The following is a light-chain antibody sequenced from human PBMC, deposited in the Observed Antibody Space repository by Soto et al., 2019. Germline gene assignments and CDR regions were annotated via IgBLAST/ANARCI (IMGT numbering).Light chain of an antibody. CDR2: EGS. V-gene: IGLV2-23*01. Sequence: QSALTQPASVSGSPGQSITISCTGTSSDVGSYNLVSWYQQYPGKAPKLIIYEGSKRPSGVSNRFSGSKSGNTASLTISRLQAQDEADYYCCSYAGSSTYVFGGGAKLTVL. CDR1: SSDVGSYNL. J-gene: IGLJ2*01. CDR3: CSYAGSSTYV.